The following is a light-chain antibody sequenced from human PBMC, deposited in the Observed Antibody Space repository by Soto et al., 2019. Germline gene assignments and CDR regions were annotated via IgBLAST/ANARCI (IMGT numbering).Light chain of an antibody. V-gene: IGKV3-20*01. Sequence: EIVLTQSPGTLSLSPRGRATLSCRASRSVSSNFLAWYQQKPGQAPRLLIYGASSRATGIPDRFSGSGSGTDFTRTISRLEPEDFAVYYCQQYGSSPPRTFGGGTRVEMK. CDR2: GAS. CDR3: QQYGSSPPRT. J-gene: IGKJ4*01. CDR1: RSVSSNF.